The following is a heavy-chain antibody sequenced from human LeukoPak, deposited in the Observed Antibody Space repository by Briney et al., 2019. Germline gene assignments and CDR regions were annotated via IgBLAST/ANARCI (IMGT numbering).Heavy chain of an antibody. Sequence: SETLSLTCAVSGGSISSSNWWSWVRQPPGKGLEWIGEIYHSGSTNYNPSLESRVTISVDKSKNQFSLKLSSVTAADTAVYYCARTKQQLVLSYYYYMDVWGKGTTVTISS. CDR3: ARTKQQLVLSYYYYMDV. CDR1: GGSISSSNW. V-gene: IGHV4-4*02. CDR2: IYHSGST. D-gene: IGHD6-13*01. J-gene: IGHJ6*03.